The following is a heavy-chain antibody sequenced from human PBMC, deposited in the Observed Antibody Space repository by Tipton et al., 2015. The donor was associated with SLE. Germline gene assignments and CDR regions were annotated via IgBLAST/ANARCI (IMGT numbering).Heavy chain of an antibody. Sequence: NLQGRVTMTADTSTTTAYMELRSLRSDDTAVYYCARFPTYYFDLWGQGTLVTVSS. V-gene: IGHV1-18*01. J-gene: IGHJ4*02. CDR3: ARFPTYYFDL.